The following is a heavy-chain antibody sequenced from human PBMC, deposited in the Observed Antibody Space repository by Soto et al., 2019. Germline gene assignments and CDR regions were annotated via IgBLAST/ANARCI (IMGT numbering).Heavy chain of an antibody. D-gene: IGHD4-17*01. CDR3: ATLSPYGDQLTDY. Sequence: QLQLQESGSGLVKPSQTLSLTCAVSGGSISSGGYSWSWIRQPPGKGLEWIGYIYHSGSTYYNPSLKSRVTISVDRSKNQFSLKLSSVTAADTAVYYCATLSPYGDQLTDYWGQGTLVTVSS. J-gene: IGHJ4*02. V-gene: IGHV4-30-2*01. CDR1: GGSISSGGYS. CDR2: IYHSGST.